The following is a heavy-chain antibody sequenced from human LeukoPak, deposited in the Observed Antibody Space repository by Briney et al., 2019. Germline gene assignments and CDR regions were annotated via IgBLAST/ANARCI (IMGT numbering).Heavy chain of an antibody. D-gene: IGHD3-16*01. Sequence: PGGSLRLSCAASGFTFSSYWMHWVRQAPGKGLEWVANIKQDGSEKYYVDSVKGRFTISRDNAKNSLYLQMNSLRAEDTAVYYCVRGMGGGVSNFDYWGQGTLVTVSS. CDR2: IKQDGSEK. V-gene: IGHV3-7*01. CDR3: VRGMGGGVSNFDY. J-gene: IGHJ4*02. CDR1: GFTFSSYW.